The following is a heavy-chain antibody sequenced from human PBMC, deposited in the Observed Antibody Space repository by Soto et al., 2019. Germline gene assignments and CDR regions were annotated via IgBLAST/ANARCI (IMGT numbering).Heavy chain of an antibody. V-gene: IGHV1-8*01. CDR2: MHPYSGNT. J-gene: IGHJ4*02. CDR1: GYAFPSYH. Sequence: QVQLVQSGAEVKKPGATVKVSCKASGYAFPSYHISWVRQASGHGLEWMGWMHPYSGNTAYAQKFRGRLTMTTDSSTCTAYMELSSLTSEDTAVYFCAREQDYGDYGDYWGQGTLVTVSS. CDR3: AREQDYGDYGDY. D-gene: IGHD4-17*01.